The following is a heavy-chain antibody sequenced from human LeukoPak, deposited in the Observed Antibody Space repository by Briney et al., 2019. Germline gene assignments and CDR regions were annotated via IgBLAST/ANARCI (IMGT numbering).Heavy chain of an antibody. V-gene: IGHV1-3*01. Sequence: ASVKVSCKASGYTFTSYAMHWVRQAPGQRLEWMGWINAGNGNTKYSQKFQGRVTITRDTSASTAYMELSSLRSEDTAVYYCARGVRGTSCPVWFDPWGQGTLVTVSS. D-gene: IGHD2-2*01. CDR1: GYTFTSYA. J-gene: IGHJ5*02. CDR2: INAGNGNT. CDR3: ARGVRGTSCPVWFDP.